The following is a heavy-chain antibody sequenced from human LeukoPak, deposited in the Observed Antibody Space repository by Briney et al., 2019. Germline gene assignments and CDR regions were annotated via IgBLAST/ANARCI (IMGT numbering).Heavy chain of an antibody. Sequence: ASVTVSCKASGFTLTGYYMHWVRQDPRQGLQWMGWIKPSSGDTDYAQKFQGRVTMTRDTSISTVYMELSSLRSDDTAVYYCARADSVPAGDYHYWYMDVWGKGTTVTVSS. J-gene: IGHJ6*03. D-gene: IGHD2-2*01. CDR3: ARADSVPAGDYHYWYMDV. CDR2: IKPSSGDT. CDR1: GFTLTGYY. V-gene: IGHV1-2*02.